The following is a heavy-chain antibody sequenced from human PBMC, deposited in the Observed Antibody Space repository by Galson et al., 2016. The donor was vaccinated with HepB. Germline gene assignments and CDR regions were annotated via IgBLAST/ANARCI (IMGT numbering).Heavy chain of an antibody. CDR2: INSDESRI. CDR3: ARVDLPGMGFDY. Sequence: SLRLSCAASGFTFSSYWMHWVRQAPGKGLVWVSRINSDESRIHYADSVMGRFTISRDNAKNTLYLQMNSLRAEDTAVYYCARVDLPGMGFDYWGQGTPVTVAS. V-gene: IGHV3-74*01. D-gene: IGHD2-2*01. J-gene: IGHJ4*02. CDR1: GFTFSSYW.